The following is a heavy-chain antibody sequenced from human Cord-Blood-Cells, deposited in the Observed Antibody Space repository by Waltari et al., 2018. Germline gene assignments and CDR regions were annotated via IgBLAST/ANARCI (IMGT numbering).Heavy chain of an antibody. D-gene: IGHD3-10*01. CDR2: ISYEGSKK. CDR3: AKNAGVRELDAFDI. Sequence: QVQLVESGGGVVQPGRSLRLSCAASGFTFSSYGMHWVRQAPGKGLEWVAVISYEGSKKYHASSLEGRFNNSREKSKNTLYLQMERLRAGDTAVYYCAKNAGVRELDAFDIWGQGTMVTVSS. J-gene: IGHJ3*02. V-gene: IGHV3-30*18. CDR1: GFTFSSYG.